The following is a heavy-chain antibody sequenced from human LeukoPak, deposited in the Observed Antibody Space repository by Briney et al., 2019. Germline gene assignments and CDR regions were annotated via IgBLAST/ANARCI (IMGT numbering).Heavy chain of an antibody. CDR1: GYSISSGYY. CDR3: ARDERREVCIDY. Sequence: SETLSLTCTVSGYSISSGYYWGWIRQPPGKGLEWIGSMYHSGSTYYNPSLKSRVTISVDTSKNQFSLKLSSVTAADTAVYYCARDERREVCIDYWGQGTLVTVSS. V-gene: IGHV4-38-2*02. CDR2: MYHSGST. D-gene: IGHD3-16*01. J-gene: IGHJ4*02.